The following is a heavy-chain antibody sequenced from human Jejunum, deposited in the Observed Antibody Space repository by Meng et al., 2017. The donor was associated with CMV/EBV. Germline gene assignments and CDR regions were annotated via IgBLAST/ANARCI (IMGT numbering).Heavy chain of an antibody. CDR1: GSISSYY. D-gene: IGHD3-3*01. V-gene: IGHV4-59*01. CDR2: IYYTGST. Sequence: GSISSYYWSWIRQPPGKGLEWIGCIYYTGSTNYNPFLKSRVTISVDTSTNQFSLKLSSVTAADTAVYYCARGGHYDLWSGYYPLDYWGQGTLVTVSS. CDR3: ARGGHYDLWSGYYPLDY. J-gene: IGHJ4*02.